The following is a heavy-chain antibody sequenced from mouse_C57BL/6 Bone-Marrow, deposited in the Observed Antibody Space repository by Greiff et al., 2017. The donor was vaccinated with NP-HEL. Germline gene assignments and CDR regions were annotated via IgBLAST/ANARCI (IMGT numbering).Heavy chain of an antibody. CDR3: ARVYYGSSYDWYFDV. J-gene: IGHJ1*03. CDR2: ISSGSSTI. D-gene: IGHD1-1*01. Sequence: DVMLVESGGGLVKPGGSLKLSCAASGFTFSDYGMHWVRQAPEKGLEWVAYISSGSSTIYYADTVKGRFTISRDNAKNTLFLQMTRLRSEDTAMYYCARVYYGSSYDWYFDVWGTGTTVTVSS. CDR1: GFTFSDYG. V-gene: IGHV5-17*01.